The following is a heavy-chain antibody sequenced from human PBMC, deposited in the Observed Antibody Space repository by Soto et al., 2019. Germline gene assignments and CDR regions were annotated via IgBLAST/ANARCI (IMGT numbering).Heavy chain of an antibody. V-gene: IGHV3-23*01. CDR2: ISGSGGST. CDR3: ASSGRGYFDY. CDR1: GFTFSSYA. Sequence: GGSLRLSCAASGFTFSSYAMSWVRQARGKGLEWVSAISGSGGSTYYADSVKGRFTISRDNSKNTLYLQMNSLGAEDTAVYYCASSGRGYFDYWGQGTLVTVSS. D-gene: IGHD1-26*01. J-gene: IGHJ4*02.